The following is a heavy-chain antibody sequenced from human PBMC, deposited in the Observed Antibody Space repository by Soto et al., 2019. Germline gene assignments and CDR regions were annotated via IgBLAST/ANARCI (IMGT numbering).Heavy chain of an antibody. CDR2: IYYSGST. V-gene: IGHV4-31*03. CDR3: AREQITGITGTAYFDY. D-gene: IGHD1-20*01. Sequence: PSETLSLTCTVSGGSISSGGYYWSWIHQHPGKGLEWIGYIYYSGSTYYNPSLKSRVTISVDTSKNQFSLKLSSVTAADTAVYYCAREQITGITGTAYFDYWGQGTLVTVSS. CDR1: GGSISSGGYY. J-gene: IGHJ4*02.